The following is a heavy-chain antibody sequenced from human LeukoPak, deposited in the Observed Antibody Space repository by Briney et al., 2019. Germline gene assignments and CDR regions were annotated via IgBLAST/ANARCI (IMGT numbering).Heavy chain of an antibody. D-gene: IGHD3-10*01. CDR2: IDPNTGDS. J-gene: IGHJ4*02. V-gene: IGHV1-2*02. CDR1: EYTFTGYY. Sequence: ASVNVSCKASEYTFTGYYIHWVRQAPGQGLEWMGWIDPNTGDSNYAQKFQGRVTMTRDTSISTAYMELSRLRSDDTAVYYCARVSLRLWFGESNINYFDYWGQGTLVTVSS. CDR3: ARVSLRLWFGESNINYFDY.